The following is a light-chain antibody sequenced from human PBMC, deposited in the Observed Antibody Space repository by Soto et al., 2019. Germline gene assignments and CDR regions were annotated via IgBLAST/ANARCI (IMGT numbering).Light chain of an antibody. Sequence: QSALTQPPSESGSPGQSVTISCTGTSSDIGAYIYVTWYQQHPGKAPKLMISEVSRRPSGVPERFSGSKSGNTASLTVSGLQADDEAHYYCSSYAGSNNFVFGTGTKATVL. V-gene: IGLV2-8*01. J-gene: IGLJ1*01. CDR1: SSDIGAYIY. CDR2: EVS. CDR3: SSYAGSNNFV.